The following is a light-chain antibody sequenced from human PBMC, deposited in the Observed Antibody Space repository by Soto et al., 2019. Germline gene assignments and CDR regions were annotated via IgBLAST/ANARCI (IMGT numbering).Light chain of an antibody. J-gene: IGKJ1*01. CDR1: QSVSSN. V-gene: IGKV3-15*01. Sequence: EILMTQSPATLSVSPGERATLSCSASQSVSSNLAWYQEKPGQAPRLLIFGASTRATGIPARFSGSGCGTEFTLTISSLQSEDFAVYYCQEYNNWPRTFGQGTKVEIK. CDR2: GAS. CDR3: QEYNNWPRT.